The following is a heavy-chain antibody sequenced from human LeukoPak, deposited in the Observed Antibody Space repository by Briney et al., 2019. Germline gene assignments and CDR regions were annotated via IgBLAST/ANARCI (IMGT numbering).Heavy chain of an antibody. V-gene: IGHV4-61*08. CDR3: ARDSALMVRGAIGAFDI. D-gene: IGHD3-10*01. CDR1: GGSISGSGSY. CDR2: IYYSGST. J-gene: IGHJ3*02. Sequence: PSETLSLTCTVSGGSISGSGSYWGWIRQPPGQGLEWIGYIYYSGSTDYNPSLKSRVTISVDTSKNQFSLKLSSVTAADTAVYYCARDSALMVRGAIGAFDIWGQGTMVTVSS.